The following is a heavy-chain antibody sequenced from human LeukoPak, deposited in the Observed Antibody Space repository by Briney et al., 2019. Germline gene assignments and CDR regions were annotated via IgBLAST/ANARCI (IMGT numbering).Heavy chain of an antibody. CDR1: GFTFSSYS. J-gene: IGHJ4*02. Sequence: GGSLRLSCAASGFTFSSYSMNWVRQAPGKGLEWVSPVSGSGATTYYADSVKGRFTISRDNSKNTLYLQMNSLRAEDTAVYYCAKGISFYFDSSGHYYFDYWGQGTLVTVSS. D-gene: IGHD3-22*01. CDR3: AKGISFYFDSSGHYYFDY. CDR2: VSGSGATT. V-gene: IGHV3-23*01.